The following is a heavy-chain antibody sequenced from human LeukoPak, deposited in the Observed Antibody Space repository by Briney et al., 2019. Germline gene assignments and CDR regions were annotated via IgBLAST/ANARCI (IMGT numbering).Heavy chain of an antibody. Sequence: VASVKVSCKASGYTFTSYDINWVRQATGQGLEWMGWMNPNSGNTGYAQKFQGRVTMTRDTSTSTVYMELSSLRSEDTAVYYCARAGDGGYFYYWGQGTLVTVSS. J-gene: IGHJ4*02. CDR3: ARAGDGGYFYY. CDR2: MNPNSGNT. V-gene: IGHV1-8*01. CDR1: GYTFTSYD. D-gene: IGHD5-24*01.